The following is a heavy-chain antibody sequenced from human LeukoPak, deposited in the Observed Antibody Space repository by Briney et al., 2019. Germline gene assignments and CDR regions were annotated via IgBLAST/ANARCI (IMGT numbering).Heavy chain of an antibody. V-gene: IGHV3-30*02. Sequence: PGGSLRLSCAASGFTFSSYGMHWVRQAPGKGLEWVAFIRYDGNKKDYADSMKGRITISRDNSRNILYLQMDSLGPEDAAVYYCVKGFGVGWFGDWGQGTLVTVSS. D-gene: IGHD3-10*01. CDR3: VKGFGVGWFGD. J-gene: IGHJ4*02. CDR2: IRYDGNKK. CDR1: GFTFSSYG.